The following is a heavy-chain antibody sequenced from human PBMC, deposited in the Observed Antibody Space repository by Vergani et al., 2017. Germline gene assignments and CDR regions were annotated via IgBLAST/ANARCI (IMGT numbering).Heavy chain of an antibody. J-gene: IGHJ5*02. Sequence: QVQLVQSGAEVKKPGASVQASCKASGYTSTIYGISWVRQAPGQGVEWMGWISAYNGNTNDAQKLQGRVTMTTDTPTSTAYMELRSLRPDHTAVYYRARGGTSETQEWFDPWGQGTLVTVSS. CDR1: GYTSTIYG. CDR3: ARGGTSETQEWFDP. CDR2: ISAYNGNT. V-gene: IGHV1-18*01. D-gene: IGHD2-2*01.